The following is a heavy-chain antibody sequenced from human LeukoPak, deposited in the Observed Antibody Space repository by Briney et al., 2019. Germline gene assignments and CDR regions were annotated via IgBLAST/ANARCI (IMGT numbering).Heavy chain of an antibody. CDR2: INPNSGGT. CDR1: GYTFTGYY. Sequence: ASVKVSCKASGYTFTGYYMHWVRQAPGQGLEWMGWINPNSGGTNYAQKFQGRVTMTRDTSISTAYMELSRLRSDDTAVYYCACGTYYYGSGSSDYYYYYGMDVWGQGATVTVSS. J-gene: IGHJ6*02. D-gene: IGHD3-10*01. CDR3: ACGTYYYGSGSSDYYYYYGMDV. V-gene: IGHV1-2*02.